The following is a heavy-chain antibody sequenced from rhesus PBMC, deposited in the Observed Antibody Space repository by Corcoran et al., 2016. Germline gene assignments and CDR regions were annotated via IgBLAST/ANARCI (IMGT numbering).Heavy chain of an antibody. CDR3: AGRRDSGYYTGDY. Sequence: QVQLQESGPGVVKPSETLSLTGAVSGGSISDSYRWSWIRQPPGKGLEWVVYIYGSSTSTNYNPSLTSRVTISKDTSKSQFSLKLSSVTAADTAVYYCAGRRDSGYYTGDYWGQGVLVTVSS. V-gene: IGHV4S10*01. CDR2: IYGSSTST. D-gene: IGHD3-28*01. J-gene: IGHJ4*01. CDR1: GGSISDSYR.